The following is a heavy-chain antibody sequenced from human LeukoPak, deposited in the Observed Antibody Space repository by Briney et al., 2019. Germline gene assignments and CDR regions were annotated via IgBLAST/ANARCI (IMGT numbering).Heavy chain of an antibody. J-gene: IGHJ5*02. CDR3: ARVDSFPGWFDP. D-gene: IGHD3-22*01. CDR2: IIPIFGTA. CDR1: GGTFSSYA. Sequence: GASVKVSCKASGGTFSSYAISWVRQAPGQGLEWMGGIIPIFGTANYAQKFQGRVTITTDESTSTAYMELSSLRSEDTAVYYCARVDSFPGWFDPWGQGTLVTVSS. V-gene: IGHV1-69*05.